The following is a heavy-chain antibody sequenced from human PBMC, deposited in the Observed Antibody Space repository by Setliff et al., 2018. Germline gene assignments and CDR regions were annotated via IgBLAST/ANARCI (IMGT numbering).Heavy chain of an antibody. J-gene: IGHJ4*02. D-gene: IGHD3-3*01. CDR1: GFTFSSYG. CDR3: ARVHPATIFEVVIFDY. CDR2: IWYDGSNK. Sequence: HPGGSLRLSCAASGFTFSSYGMHWVRQAPGKGLEWVAVIWYDGSNKYYADSVKGRFTISRDNSKNTLYLQMNSLRAEDTAVYYCARVHPATIFEVVIFDYWGQGTLVTVSS. V-gene: IGHV3-33*01.